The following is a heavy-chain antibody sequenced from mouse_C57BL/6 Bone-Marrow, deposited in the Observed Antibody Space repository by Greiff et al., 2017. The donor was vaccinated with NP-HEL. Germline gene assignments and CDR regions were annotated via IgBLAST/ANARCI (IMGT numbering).Heavy chain of an antibody. V-gene: IGHV1-50*01. J-gene: IGHJ3*01. D-gene: IGHD1-1*01. CDR1: GYTFTSYW. CDR3: ARRLLLWFAY. CDR2: IDPSDSYT. Sequence: VQLQQPGAELVKPGASVKLSCKASGYTFTSYWMQWVKQRPGQGLEWIGEIDPSDSYTNYNQKFKGKATLTVDTSSSTAYMQLSSLTSEDSAVYYCARRLLLWFAYWGQGTLVTVSA.